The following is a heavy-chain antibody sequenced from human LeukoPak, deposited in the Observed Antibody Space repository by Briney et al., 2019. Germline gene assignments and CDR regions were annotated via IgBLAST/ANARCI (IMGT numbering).Heavy chain of an antibody. V-gene: IGHV4-61*01. J-gene: IGHJ3*02. D-gene: IGHD5-12*01. Sequence: PSETLSLTCTVSGGSVSRGSYYWSWIRQPPGKGLEWIGYIYYSGSTNYNPSLKSRVTISVDTSKNQFSLKLSSVTAADTAVYYCARDGGGYSGYEENAFDIWGQGTMVTVSS. CDR1: GGSVSRGSYY. CDR2: IYYSGST. CDR3: ARDGGGYSGYEENAFDI.